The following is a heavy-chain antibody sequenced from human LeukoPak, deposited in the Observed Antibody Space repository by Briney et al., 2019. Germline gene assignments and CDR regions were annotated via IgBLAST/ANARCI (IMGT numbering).Heavy chain of an antibody. J-gene: IGHJ4*02. V-gene: IGHV5-51*01. Sequence: GESLKISCKGSGYTFTNYWIGWVRQMPGKGLEWMGIIYSGGSDTRYSPSFQGQVNISVDKSISTAYLQWTSLKASDTAIYYCARHSLGYCSGGNCYPDYWGQGTLVTVSS. D-gene: IGHD2-15*01. CDR1: GYTFTNYW. CDR2: IYSGGSDT. CDR3: ARHSLGYCSGGNCYPDY.